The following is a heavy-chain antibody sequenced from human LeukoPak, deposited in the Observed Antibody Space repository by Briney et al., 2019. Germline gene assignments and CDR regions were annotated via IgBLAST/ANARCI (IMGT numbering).Heavy chain of an antibody. CDR1: GGSFSVYY. J-gene: IGHJ5*02. CDR2: INHSGST. Sequence: PSETLSLTCAVYGGSFSVYYWSWIRQPPGKGLEWIGEINHSGSTNYNPSLKSRVTISVDTSKNQFSLKLSSVTAADTAVYYCANRPICSGGSCYSGRYNWFDPWGQGTLVTVSS. V-gene: IGHV4-34*01. CDR3: ANRPICSGGSCYSGRYNWFDP. D-gene: IGHD2-15*01.